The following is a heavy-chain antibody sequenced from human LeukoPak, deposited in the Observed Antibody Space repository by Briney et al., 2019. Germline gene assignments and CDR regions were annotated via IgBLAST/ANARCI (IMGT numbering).Heavy chain of an antibody. CDR1: GGSISGYY. CDR3: ARVGNYDDWFDP. V-gene: IGHV4-59*01. CDR2: IYYTGNS. J-gene: IGHJ5*02. D-gene: IGHD3-3*01. Sequence: SETLSLTCAVSGGSISGYYWSWIRQPPGKGLEWIGYIYYTGNSRYNPSLKSRVTISVETSKNLFSLKLTPVTAADTAVYYCARVGNYDDWFDPWGQGTLVTVSS.